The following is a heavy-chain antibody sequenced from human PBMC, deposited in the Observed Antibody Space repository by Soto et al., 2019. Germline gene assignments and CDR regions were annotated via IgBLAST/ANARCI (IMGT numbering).Heavy chain of an antibody. CDR1: GGSISSYY. J-gene: IGHJ5*02. V-gene: IGHV4-59*01. CDR3: AREDSYVWGTNWFDP. D-gene: IGHD3-16*01. Sequence: PSETLSLTCTVSGGSISSYYWSWIRQPPGKGLEWIGYIYYSASTNYNPSLKSRVTISVDTSKNQFSLKLSPVTAADTAVYYCAREDSYVWGTNWFDPWVQGTLVTVS. CDR2: IYYSAST.